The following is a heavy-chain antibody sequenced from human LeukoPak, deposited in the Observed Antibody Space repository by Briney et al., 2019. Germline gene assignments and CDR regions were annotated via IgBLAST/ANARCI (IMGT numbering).Heavy chain of an antibody. CDR1: GGSISSYY. D-gene: IGHD6-13*01. CDR3: ARVGFTSSRPTKYYFDY. CDR2: IYTSGST. Sequence: PSETLSLTCTVSGGSISSYYWSWIRQPAGKGLEWIGRIYTSGSTNYNPSLKSRVTMSVDTSKNQFSLKPSSVTAADTAVYYCARVGFTSSRPTKYYFDYWGQGTLVTVSS. J-gene: IGHJ4*02. V-gene: IGHV4-4*07.